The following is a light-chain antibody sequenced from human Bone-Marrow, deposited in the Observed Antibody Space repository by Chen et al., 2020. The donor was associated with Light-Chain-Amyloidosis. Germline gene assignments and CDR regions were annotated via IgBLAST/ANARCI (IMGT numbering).Light chain of an antibody. CDR3: AAWEDSLSGWG. CDR1: RSNIGSNY. V-gene: IGLV1-47*01. J-gene: IGLJ3*02. Sequence: QSVLTQPPSASGTPGQRVTISCSGSRSNIGSNYVYWYQQLPGTAPKLLIYRNNQRPSGVTARFSGAKSGTSADLAIRGLRSEDEADYYCAAWEDSLSGWGVGGGTKLTVL. CDR2: RNN.